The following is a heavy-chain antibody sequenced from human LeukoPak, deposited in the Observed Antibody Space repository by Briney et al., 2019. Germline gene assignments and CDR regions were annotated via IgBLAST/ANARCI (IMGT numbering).Heavy chain of an antibody. CDR1: GGSIRSTTYY. D-gene: IGHD5-12*01. V-gene: IGHV4-39*07. CDR2: IYYSGNT. J-gene: IGHJ4*02. Sequence: SETLSLTCSVSGGSIRSTTYYWGWIRQPPGKGLEWIGSIYYSGNTYYSPSLMSRVTISVDTSKNQFSLKLSSVTAADTAVYYCARDAGGYDYGRPFDYWGQGTLVTVSS. CDR3: ARDAGGYDYGRPFDY.